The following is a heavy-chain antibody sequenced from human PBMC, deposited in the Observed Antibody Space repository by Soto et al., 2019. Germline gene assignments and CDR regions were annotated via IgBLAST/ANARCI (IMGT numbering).Heavy chain of an antibody. J-gene: IGHJ2*01. D-gene: IGHD4-4*01. CDR2: IIPIFGTA. CDR1: GGTFSSYA. Sequence: SVKVSCKASGGTFSSYAISWVRQAPGQGLEWMGGIIPIFGTANYAQKFQGRVTITADESTSTAYMELSSLRAEDTAVYYCARVTLDYISHGWHLELWGRRTLVTGSS. V-gene: IGHV1-69*13. CDR3: ARVTLDYISHGWHLEL.